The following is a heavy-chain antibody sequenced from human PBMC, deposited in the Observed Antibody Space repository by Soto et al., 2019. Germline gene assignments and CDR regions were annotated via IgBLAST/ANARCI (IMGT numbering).Heavy chain of an antibody. D-gene: IGHD2-15*01. CDR2: ISFSDGGT. J-gene: IGHJ2*01. CDR1: GFTFSSYA. Sequence: EEQLLESGGCLIQPGWSLRLACAASGFTFSSYAMTWVRQAPGKGLEWVSSISFSDGGTYYADSVKGRLTISRDNSKNTLFLQMNSLRVEDTAVYYCVKDDRILGRRYFDLWGRGTLVTVSS. CDR3: VKDDRILGRRYFDL. V-gene: IGHV3-23*01.